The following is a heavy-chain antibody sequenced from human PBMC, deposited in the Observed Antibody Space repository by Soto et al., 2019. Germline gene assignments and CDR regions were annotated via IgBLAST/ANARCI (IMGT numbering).Heavy chain of an antibody. CDR1: GFTFSDYY. CDR2: ISSSGSTI. V-gene: IGHV3-11*01. Sequence: QVQLVESGGGLVKPGGSLRLSCAASGFTFSDYYMSWIRQAPGKGLEWVSYISSSGSTIYYADSVKGRFTISRDNXKXXLYLQMNSLRAEDTAVYYCARDQLWFGEFNNWFDPWGQGTLVTVSS. J-gene: IGHJ5*02. D-gene: IGHD3-10*01. CDR3: ARDQLWFGEFNNWFDP.